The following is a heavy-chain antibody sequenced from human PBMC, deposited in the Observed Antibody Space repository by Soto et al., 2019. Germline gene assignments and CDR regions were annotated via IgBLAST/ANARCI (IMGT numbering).Heavy chain of an antibody. CDR2: IYNSGST. J-gene: IGHJ4*02. V-gene: IGHV4-61*03. Sequence: SETLSLTCTVSGGSVSSGSYYWSWIRQTPGKGLEWIGYIYNSGSTNYSPSLKSRVTISVDTSKNHFSLRMSSVPAADTAVYYCARESDLGSYYFDYWGRGTLVTVYS. CDR3: ARESDLGSYYFDY. CDR1: GGSVSSGSYY. D-gene: IGHD3-10*01.